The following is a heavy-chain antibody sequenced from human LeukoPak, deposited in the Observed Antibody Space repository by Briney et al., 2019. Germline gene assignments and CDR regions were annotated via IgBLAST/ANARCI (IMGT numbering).Heavy chain of an antibody. J-gene: IGHJ4*02. CDR2: ISSSGSTI. D-gene: IGHD1-26*01. V-gene: IGHV3-48*03. Sequence: GGSLRLSCAASGFTFSSREMNWVRQAPGKGLEWVSYISSSGSTIYYADSVKGRFTISRDNAKNSPYLQMSSLRAEDTAVYYCARDYVGATTAYYFDYWGQGTLVTVSS. CDR1: GFTFSSRE. CDR3: ARDYVGATTAYYFDY.